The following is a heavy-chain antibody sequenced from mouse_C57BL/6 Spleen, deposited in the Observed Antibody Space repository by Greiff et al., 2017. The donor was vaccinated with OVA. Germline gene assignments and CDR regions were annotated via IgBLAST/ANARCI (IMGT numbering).Heavy chain of an antibody. V-gene: IGHV5-6*01. D-gene: IGHD2-1*01. Sequence: EVKLVESGGDLVKPGGSLKLSCAASGFTFSSYGMSWVRQTPDKRLEWVATISSGGSYTYYPDSVKGRFTISRDNAKNTLYLQMRSLKSEDTAMYYFARLRGSTMVTTSPLAYWGQGTLVTVSA. J-gene: IGHJ3*01. CDR1: GFTFSSYG. CDR3: ARLRGSTMVTTSPLAY. CDR2: ISSGGSYT.